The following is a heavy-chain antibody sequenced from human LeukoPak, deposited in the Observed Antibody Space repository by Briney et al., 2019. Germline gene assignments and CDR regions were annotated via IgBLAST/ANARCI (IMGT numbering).Heavy chain of an antibody. V-gene: IGHV3-48*04. D-gene: IGHD1-26*01. CDR2: ISSSGRTV. Sequence: QSGGSQRLFCAASGFIFSDYSMNWVRQAPGKGLEWVSYISSSGRTVYYADSVKGRFTISRDNAKDSLYLQMNSLRAEDTAVYYCARQIVGATGLDYWGQRTLVTVSS. CDR1: GFIFSDYS. J-gene: IGHJ4*02. CDR3: ARQIVGATGLDY.